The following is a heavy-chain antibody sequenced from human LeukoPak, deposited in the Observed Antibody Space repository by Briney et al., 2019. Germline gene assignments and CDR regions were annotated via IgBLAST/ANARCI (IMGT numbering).Heavy chain of an antibody. Sequence: PSETLSLTCAVPGGSISSGGYSWSWIRQPPGKGLEWIGYIYYSGSTYYNPSLKSRVTISVDTSKNQFSLKLSSVTAADTALYYCAKAGGSGSYASTPFDYWGQGTLVTVSS. CDR2: IYYSGST. D-gene: IGHD3-10*01. V-gene: IGHV4-30-4*07. CDR1: GGSISSGGYS. J-gene: IGHJ4*02. CDR3: AKAGGSGSYASTPFDY.